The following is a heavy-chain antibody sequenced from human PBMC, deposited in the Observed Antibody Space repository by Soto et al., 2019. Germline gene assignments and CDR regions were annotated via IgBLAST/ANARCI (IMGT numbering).Heavy chain of an antibody. Sequence: GESLKISCKGSGYSFTRYWIGWVRQMPGKGLEWMGIIYPGDSDTRYSPSFQGQVTISADKSISTAYLQWSSLKASDTAMYYCARKYSSSGGIVDYWGQGTLVTVSS. V-gene: IGHV5-51*01. D-gene: IGHD6-13*01. CDR1: GYSFTRYW. CDR2: IYPGDSDT. CDR3: ARKYSSSGGIVDY. J-gene: IGHJ4*02.